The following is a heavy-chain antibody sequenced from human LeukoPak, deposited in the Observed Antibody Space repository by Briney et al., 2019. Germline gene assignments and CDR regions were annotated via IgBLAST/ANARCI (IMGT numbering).Heavy chain of an antibody. V-gene: IGHV3-48*03. CDR3: ARDFSPSY. CDR1: GFTFSSHK. J-gene: IGHJ4*02. CDR2: ISSSGSII. Sequence: AGGSLRLSCAASGFTFSSHKMNWVRQAPGKGLEWVSYISSSGSIIYYADSVKGRFTISRDNAKNSLYLQMNSLRAEDTAVYYCARDFSPSYWGQGTLVTVSS. D-gene: IGHD2/OR15-2a*01.